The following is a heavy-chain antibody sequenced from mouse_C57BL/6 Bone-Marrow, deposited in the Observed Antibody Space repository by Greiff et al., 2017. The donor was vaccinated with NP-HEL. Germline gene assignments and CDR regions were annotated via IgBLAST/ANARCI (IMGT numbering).Heavy chain of an antibody. CDR3: AYYGYDVGCAY. J-gene: IGHJ3*01. CDR2: INPSNGGT. V-gene: IGHV1-53*01. CDR1: GYTFTSYW. D-gene: IGHD2-2*01. Sequence: QVHVKQPGTELVKPGASVKLSCKASGYTFTSYWMHWVKQRPGQGLEWIGNINPSNGGTNYNEKFKSKATLTVDKSSSTAYMQLSSLTSEDSAVYYCAYYGYDVGCAYWGQGTLVTVSA.